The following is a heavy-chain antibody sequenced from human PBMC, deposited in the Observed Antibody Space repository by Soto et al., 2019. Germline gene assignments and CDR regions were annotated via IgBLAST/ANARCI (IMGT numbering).Heavy chain of an antibody. CDR2: IYPGDSDT. CDR3: GRHPYGDYDVMDV. J-gene: IGHJ6*02. Sequence: GESLKISYKGSGYSFTNYWIGWVRQMPGKGLEWMGIIYPGDSDTRYSPSFQGQVTISADKSISTAYLQWSSLKASDTAMYFCGRHPYGDYDVMDVWGQGTAVTVSS. CDR1: GYSFTNYW. V-gene: IGHV5-51*01. D-gene: IGHD4-17*01.